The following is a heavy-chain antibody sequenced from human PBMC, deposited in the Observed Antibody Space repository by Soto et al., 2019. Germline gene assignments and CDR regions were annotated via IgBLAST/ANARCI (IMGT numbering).Heavy chain of an antibody. Sequence: ASVKVSCKASGYTFTGYYMHWVRQAPGQGLEWMGWINPNSGGTNYAQKFQGWVTMTRDTSISTAYMELSRLRSDDTAVYYCARDSSGYYSAYCYGMDVWGQGTTVTVSS. CDR3: ARDSSGYYSAYCYGMDV. J-gene: IGHJ6*02. CDR1: GYTFTGYY. CDR2: INPNSGGT. D-gene: IGHD3-22*01. V-gene: IGHV1-2*04.